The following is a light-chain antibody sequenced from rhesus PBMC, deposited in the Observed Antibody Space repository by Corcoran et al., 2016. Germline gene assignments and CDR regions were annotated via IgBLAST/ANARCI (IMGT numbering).Light chain of an antibody. CDR1: QSFSSS. V-gene: IGKV1-46*02. J-gene: IGKJ4*01. CDR2: RAS. Sequence: DIQMTQSPSSLSASVGDTVTITCRASQSFSSSLAWYQQKPGKDPKLLMYRASSLQSGVPSRFSGSKSGTDFTLTINSLQPEDIASYYCQQFYRYPLTFGGGTKVEIK. CDR3: QQFYRYPLT.